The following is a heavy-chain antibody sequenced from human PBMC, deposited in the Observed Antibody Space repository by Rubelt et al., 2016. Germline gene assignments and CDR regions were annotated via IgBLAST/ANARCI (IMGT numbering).Heavy chain of an antibody. CDR2: IDPSASYT. CDR1: GYSFTSYW. D-gene: IGHD4-23*01. CDR3: ARHAGDGGNSEDWFDP. V-gene: IGHV5-10-1*01. Sequence: EVLLVQSGAEVKKPGESLRISCKGSGYSFTSYWISWVRQMPGQGLEWMGRIDPSASYTNHSPSFQGHGTISADKSISPAYLQWSSLKASDTAMYYCARHAGDGGNSEDWFDPWGQGTLVTVSS. J-gene: IGHJ5*02.